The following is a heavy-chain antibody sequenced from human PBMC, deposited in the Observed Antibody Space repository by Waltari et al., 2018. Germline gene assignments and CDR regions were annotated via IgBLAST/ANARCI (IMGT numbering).Heavy chain of an antibody. J-gene: IGHJ3*02. Sequence: EVQLLESGGGLVQPGGSLRLSCAASGFTFRSYAMSWVRQAPGKGLGWVSAISGSGGSTYYADSVKGRFTISRDNSKNTLYLQMNSLRAEDTAVYYCAKVAYYDYIWGSLGAFDIWGQGTMVTVSS. CDR1: GFTFRSYA. V-gene: IGHV3-23*01. CDR3: AKVAYYDYIWGSLGAFDI. D-gene: IGHD3-16*01. CDR2: ISGSGGST.